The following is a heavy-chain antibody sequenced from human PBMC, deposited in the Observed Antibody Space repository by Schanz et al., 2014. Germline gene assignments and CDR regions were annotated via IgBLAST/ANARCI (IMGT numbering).Heavy chain of an antibody. CDR2: ISYSGST. CDR3: ARRIAARSGVGYDYHYGMDV. D-gene: IGHD6-6*01. V-gene: IGHV4-59*01. CDR1: GSINSYY. J-gene: IGHJ6*02. Sequence: QVQLQESGPGLVKPSETLSLNCRISGSINSYYWSWIRQPPGKGLEGIGYISYSGSTNYNPSLRSRVTISRDGSRNQFSLNLRTVTAADTAIYYCARRIAARSGVGYDYHYGMDVWGQGTTVIVSS.